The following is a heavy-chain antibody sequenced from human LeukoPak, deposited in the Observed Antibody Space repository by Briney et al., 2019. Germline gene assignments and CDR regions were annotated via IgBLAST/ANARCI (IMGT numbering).Heavy chain of an antibody. J-gene: IGHJ6*02. CDR3: ATVSGYRENGMDV. V-gene: IGHV1-24*01. CDR2: FDPEDGET. CDR1: GYILSELP. D-gene: IGHD5-12*01. Sequence: ASVKVSCKVSGYILSELPMHWVRQTPGKGLEWMGGFDPEDGETFYAQKFQGRVIMTEDTSTDTAYMYLSSLRSEDTAVYYCATVSGYRENGMDVWGQGTTVTVSS.